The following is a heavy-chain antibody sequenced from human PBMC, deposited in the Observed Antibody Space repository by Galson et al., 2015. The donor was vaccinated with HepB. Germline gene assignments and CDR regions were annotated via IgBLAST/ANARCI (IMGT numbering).Heavy chain of an antibody. CDR2: ISTYNGNT. D-gene: IGHD5/OR15-5a*01. Sequence: SVKVSCKASGYTFTNFGITWVRQAPGQGPEWMGWISTYNGNTNYSPKLQGRITMTAETSKSPVYMELRSLSSDDTAVYYCARDERSVIDYDWLLSRGVPYSRFYGMDFWGQGTTVTVSS. V-gene: IGHV1-18*04. J-gene: IGHJ6*02. CDR3: ARDERSVIDYDWLLSRGVPYSRFYGMDF. CDR1: GYTFTNFG.